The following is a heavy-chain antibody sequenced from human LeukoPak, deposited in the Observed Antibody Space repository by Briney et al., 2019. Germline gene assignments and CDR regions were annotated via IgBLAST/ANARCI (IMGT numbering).Heavy chain of an antibody. J-gene: IGHJ4*02. CDR2: IYYSGST. V-gene: IGHV4-31*03. CDR1: GGSISSGGYY. D-gene: IGHD1-26*01. Sequence: PSETLSLTCTVSGGSISSGGYYWSWIRQHPGKGLEWIGYIYYSGSTYYNPSLKSRVTISVDTSKNQFSLKLSSVTAADTAVYYCARTLGSPTALWYWGEGTLVTVSS. CDR3: ARTLGSPTALWY.